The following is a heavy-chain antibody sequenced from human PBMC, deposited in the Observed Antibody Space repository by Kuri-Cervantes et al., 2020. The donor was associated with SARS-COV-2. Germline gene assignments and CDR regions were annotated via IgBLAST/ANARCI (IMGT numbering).Heavy chain of an antibody. V-gene: IGHV1-24*01. Sequence: ASVKVSCKVSGYTLTELSMHWVRQAPGKGLEWMGGFDPEDGETIYAQKFQGRVTMTEDTSTDTAHMELSSLRSEDTAVYYCTKEKGNTYGFDYWGQGTLVTVSS. CDR3: TKEKGNTYGFDY. CDR2: FDPEDGET. J-gene: IGHJ4*02. D-gene: IGHD5-18*01. CDR1: GYTLTELS.